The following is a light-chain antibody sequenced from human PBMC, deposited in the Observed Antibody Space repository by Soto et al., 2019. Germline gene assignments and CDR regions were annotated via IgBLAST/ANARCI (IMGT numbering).Light chain of an antibody. CDR3: SSYTSNYIVV. V-gene: IGLV2-8*01. CDR1: NSDVGGYNY. Sequence: QSALTQPPSASGSPGQSVAISCTGTNSDVGGYNYVSWYQHHPGKVPKLMIYEVTKRPSGVPDRFSGSKSGNTASLTVSGLQAEYEAEYYCSSYTSNYIVVLGGGTKLTVL. J-gene: IGLJ2*01. CDR2: EVT.